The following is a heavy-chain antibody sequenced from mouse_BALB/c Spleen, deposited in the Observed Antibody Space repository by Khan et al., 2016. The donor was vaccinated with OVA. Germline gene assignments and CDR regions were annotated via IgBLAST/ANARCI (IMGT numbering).Heavy chain of an antibody. D-gene: IGHD2-14*01. J-gene: IGHJ3*01. CDR1: GYAFSNYL. CDR3: ARSGYDYFAY. V-gene: IGHV1-80*01. Sequence: QVQLKQSGAELVRPGSSVKISCKASGYAFSNYLMNWVKQGPGQGLEWIGQIYPGAGNTNYNGKFKDKATLTADTSTTTAYMQLSSLTSEDAAVYFCARSGYDYFAYWGQGTLVTVSA. CDR2: IYPGAGNT.